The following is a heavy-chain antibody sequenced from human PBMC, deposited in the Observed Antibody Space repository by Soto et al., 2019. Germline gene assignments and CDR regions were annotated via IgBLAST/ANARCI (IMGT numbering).Heavy chain of an antibody. Sequence: SGTLSLTCSVSRGSISRYDWSWTRHPPRKGLEWVGYIYYGGTTSYNPSLKSRVTISVETSKSQISLRLGSVTAADTAVYTCARLGEYYQSREPWGPGTLSSVS. J-gene: IGHJ5*02. V-gene: IGHV4-59*08. CDR1: RGSISRYD. CDR3: ARLGEYYQSREP. CDR2: IYYGGTT. D-gene: IGHD2-2*01.